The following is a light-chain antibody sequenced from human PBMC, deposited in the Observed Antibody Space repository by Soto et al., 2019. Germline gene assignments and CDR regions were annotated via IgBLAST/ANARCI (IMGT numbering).Light chain of an antibody. CDR2: DAS. Sequence: IVLTQSPATLSLSPGERATLSCRASQSVSSYLAWYQQKPGQAPRLLIYDASNRATGIPARFSGSASRTDFTLTISSLEPEDFAVYYCQQRSNWPLTFGGGTKVDIK. V-gene: IGKV3-11*01. CDR1: QSVSSY. CDR3: QQRSNWPLT. J-gene: IGKJ4*01.